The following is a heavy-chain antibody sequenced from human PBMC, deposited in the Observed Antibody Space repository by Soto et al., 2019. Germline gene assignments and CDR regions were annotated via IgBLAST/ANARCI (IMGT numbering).Heavy chain of an antibody. Sequence: SETLSLTCAVSGGSISSSNWWSWVRQPPGKGLEWIGEIYHSGSTNYNPSLKSRVTISVDKSKNQFSLKLSSVTAADTAVYYCARARGGYCSGGSCHPRGMDVWGQGTTVTVS. V-gene: IGHV4-4*02. J-gene: IGHJ6*02. CDR2: IYHSGST. CDR3: ARARGGYCSGGSCHPRGMDV. CDR1: GGSISSSNW. D-gene: IGHD2-15*01.